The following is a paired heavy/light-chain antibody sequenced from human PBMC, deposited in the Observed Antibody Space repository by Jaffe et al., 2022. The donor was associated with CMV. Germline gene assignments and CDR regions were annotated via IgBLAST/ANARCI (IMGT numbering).Heavy chain of an antibody. D-gene: IGHD5-18*01. J-gene: IGHJ4*02. CDR3: ARASSRGYSYGDY. Sequence: QVQLVESGGGVVQPGRSLRLSCAASGFTFSGYGMHWVRQAPGKGLEWVAVIWYDASNKYYTDSVKGRFTISRDNSKNTLYLQMNSLTAEDTAVYYCARASSRGYSYGDYWGQGTLVTVSS. CDR2: IWYDASNK. V-gene: IGHV3-33*01. CDR1: GFTFSGYG.
Light chain of an antibody. J-gene: IGKJ4*01. V-gene: IGKV1-27*01. CDR3: QKYNRALIT. CDR1: QGITNY. CDR2: AAS. Sequence: DIQMTQSPSSLSASVGDRVTITCRASQGITNYLAWYHQKPGKAPELLIYAASTLQSGVPSRFSGSGSGTHFTLTISSLQPEDVGTYYCQKYNRALITFGGGTKVEI.